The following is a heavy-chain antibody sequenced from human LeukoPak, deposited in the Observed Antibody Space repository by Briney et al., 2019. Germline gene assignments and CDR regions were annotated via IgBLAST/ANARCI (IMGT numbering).Heavy chain of an antibody. CDR2: IYPGDSDT. CDR3: ARLPPVRLWFGESAFDY. CDR1: GYSFTSYW. D-gene: IGHD3-10*01. V-gene: IGHV5-51*01. Sequence: GESLKISCKGSGYSFTSYWIGWVRQMPGKGLEWMGIIYPGDSDTRHSPSFQGQVTISADKSISTAYLQWSSLKASDTAMYYCARLPPVRLWFGESAFDYWGQGTLVTVSS. J-gene: IGHJ4*02.